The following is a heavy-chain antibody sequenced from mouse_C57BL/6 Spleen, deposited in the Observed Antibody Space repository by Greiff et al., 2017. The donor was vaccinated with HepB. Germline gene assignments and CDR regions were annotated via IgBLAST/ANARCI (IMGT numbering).Heavy chain of an antibody. CDR3: ARDYGYGSSDWYFDV. D-gene: IGHD1-1*01. J-gene: IGHJ1*03. V-gene: IGHV3-5*01. Sequence: EVKLMESGPGLVKPSQTVFLTCTVTGISITTGNYRWSWIRQFPGNKLEWIGYIYYSGTITYNPSLTSRTTITRDTPKNQFFLEMNSLTAADTATYYCARDYGYGSSDWYFDVWGTGTTVTVSS. CDR2: IYYSGTI. CDR1: GISITTGNYR.